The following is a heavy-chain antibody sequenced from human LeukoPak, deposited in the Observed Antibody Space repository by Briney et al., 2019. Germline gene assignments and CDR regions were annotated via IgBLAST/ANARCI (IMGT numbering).Heavy chain of an antibody. Sequence: PSETLSLTCAVSGGSISSYYWSWIRQPAGKGLEWVGRIYNSGSTNYNPSLKKRVTISVDTSQNQFSLKLSSVTAADTAVYYCARDGSDQLLYHYYYYRMDVWGQGTTVTVSS. CDR1: GGSISSYY. V-gene: IGHV4-4*07. CDR2: IYNSGST. D-gene: IGHD2-2*02. J-gene: IGHJ6*02. CDR3: ARDGSDQLLYHYYYYRMDV.